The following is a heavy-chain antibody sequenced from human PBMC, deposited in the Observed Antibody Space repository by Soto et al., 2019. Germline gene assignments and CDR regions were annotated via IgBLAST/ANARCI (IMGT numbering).Heavy chain of an antibody. J-gene: IGHJ6*02. CDR2: NSSSSSYI. V-gene: IGHV3-21*01. CDR3: AREGGYSYSFYYYYYGMDV. D-gene: IGHD5-18*01. Sequence: PGGSLRLSCAASGFTFSSYSMNWVHQAPGKGLEWVSSNSSSSSYIYYADSVKGRFTISRDNAKNSLYLQMNSLRAEDTAVYYCAREGGYSYSFYYYYYGMDVWGQGTKVTVSS. CDR1: GFTFSSYS.